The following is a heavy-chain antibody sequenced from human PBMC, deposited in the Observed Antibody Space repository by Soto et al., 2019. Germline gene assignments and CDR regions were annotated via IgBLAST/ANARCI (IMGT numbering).Heavy chain of an antibody. V-gene: IGHV4-34*01. CDR3: ARGGGGITMVRGAPDY. J-gene: IGHJ4*02. Sequence: QVQLQQWGAGLLKPSETLSLTCAVYGGSFSGYYWSWIRQPPGKGLEWIGEINHSGSTNYNPSLKSRVTISVDTSKNQFPLKLSSVTAGDTGVYYCARGGGGITMVRGAPDYWGQGTLVTVSS. CDR2: INHSGST. CDR1: GGSFSGYY. D-gene: IGHD3-10*01.